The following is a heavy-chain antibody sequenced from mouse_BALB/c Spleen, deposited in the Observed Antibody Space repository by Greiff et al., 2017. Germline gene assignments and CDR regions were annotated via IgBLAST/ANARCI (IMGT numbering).Heavy chain of an antibody. CDR3: ARGNYVAWFAY. Sequence: QVQLQQSGAELAKPGASVKMSCKASGYTFTSYWMHWVKQRPGQGLEWIGYINPSTGYTEYNQKFKDKATLTADKSSSTAYMQLSSLTSEDSAVYYCARGNYVAWFAYWGQGTLGTVSA. J-gene: IGHJ3*01. D-gene: IGHD2-1*01. CDR1: GYTFTSYW. CDR2: INPSTGYT. V-gene: IGHV1-7*01.